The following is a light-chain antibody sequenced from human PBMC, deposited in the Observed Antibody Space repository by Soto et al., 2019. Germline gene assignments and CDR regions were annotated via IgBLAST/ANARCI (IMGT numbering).Light chain of an antibody. CDR3: CSYGGDHNDAI. V-gene: IGLV2-11*01. CDR1: SSDVGAYNY. CDR2: DVS. Sequence: QSVLTQPRSVSGSPGQSITIACTGTSSDVGAYNYVSWYRHHPGKAPELVLYDVSKRPSGVPDRFSGSKSGNTASLTISGLQPEDEADYYCCSYGGDHNDAIFGGGTKLTVL. J-gene: IGLJ2*01.